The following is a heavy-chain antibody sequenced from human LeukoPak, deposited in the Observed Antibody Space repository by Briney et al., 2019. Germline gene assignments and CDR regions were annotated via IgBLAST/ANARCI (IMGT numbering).Heavy chain of an antibody. CDR2: ISADNNNT. CDR3: ARSGFLEWLEFDY. D-gene: IGHD3-3*01. V-gene: IGHV1-18*01. Sequence: GASVKVSCKASGYTFSNYGVTWVRQAPGQGLEWMGWISADNNNTNYAQKIQGRVTMTTDRSTSTAYMELRSLRSDDTAVYYCARSGFLEWLEFDYWGQGTPVTVSS. CDR1: GYTFSNYG. J-gene: IGHJ4*02.